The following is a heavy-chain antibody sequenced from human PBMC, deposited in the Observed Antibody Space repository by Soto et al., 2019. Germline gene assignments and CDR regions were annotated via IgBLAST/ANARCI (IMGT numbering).Heavy chain of an antibody. CDR3: AHRRITMVRGVIITAPLFDY. D-gene: IGHD3-10*01. CDR2: IYWDDDK. V-gene: IGHV2-5*02. CDR1: GFSLSTSGVG. Sequence: SGPTLVNPTQTLTLTCTFSGFSLSTSGVGVGWIRQPPGKALEWLALIYWDDDKRYSPSLKSRLTITKDTSKNQVVLTMTNMDPVDTATYYCAHRRITMVRGVIITAPLFDYWGQGTLVTVSS. J-gene: IGHJ4*02.